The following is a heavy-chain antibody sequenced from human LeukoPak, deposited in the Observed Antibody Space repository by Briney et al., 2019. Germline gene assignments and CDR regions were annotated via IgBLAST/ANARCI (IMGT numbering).Heavy chain of an antibody. CDR2: ISAYNGNT. Sequence: AAVKGSFKAAGYPFTSYGISWGRRAPGQGGGWRGWISAYNGNTNYAQKLQGRVTITTDTSTSTAYMELRSLRSDDTAVYYCAYQLLSGDYYYGMDVWGQGTTVTVSS. D-gene: IGHD2-2*01. J-gene: IGHJ6*02. V-gene: IGHV1-18*01. CDR3: AYQLLSGDYYYGMDV. CDR1: GYPFTSYG.